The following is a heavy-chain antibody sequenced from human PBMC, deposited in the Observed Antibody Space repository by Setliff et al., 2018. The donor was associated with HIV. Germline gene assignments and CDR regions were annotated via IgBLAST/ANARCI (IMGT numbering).Heavy chain of an antibody. V-gene: IGHV1-3*01. CDR3: ARDGGRGTPNNNWFDP. CDR1: GYTFTSYA. J-gene: IGHJ5*02. Sequence: ASVKVSCKASGYTFTSYAMHWVRQAPGQRLEWMGWINAGNGNTKYSQKFQGRVTITRDTSASTAYMELSSLRSEDTAVYYCARDGGRGTPNNNWFDPWGQGTLVTV. D-gene: IGHD3-16*01. CDR2: INAGNGNT.